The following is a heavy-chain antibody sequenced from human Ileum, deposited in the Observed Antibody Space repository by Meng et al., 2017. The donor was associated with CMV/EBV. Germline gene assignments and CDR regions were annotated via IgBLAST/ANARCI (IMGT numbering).Heavy chain of an antibody. D-gene: IGHD3-3*01. J-gene: IGHJ4*02. CDR1: GFSFSPTA. V-gene: IGHV3-30*04. CDR2: ISKDGTIE. CDR3: ARDTFGSFDY. Sequence: LSCAASGFSFSPTAMHWVRQAPGKGLEWVAVISKDGTIEHYADSVKGRFTISRDNSKNTLYLQMNSLRAEDTAVFYCARDTFGSFDYWGQGTLVTVSS.